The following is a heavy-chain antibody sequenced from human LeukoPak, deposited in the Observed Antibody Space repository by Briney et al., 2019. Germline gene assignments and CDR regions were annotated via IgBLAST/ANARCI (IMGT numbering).Heavy chain of an antibody. CDR1: GGTVSGSSDY. Sequence: SESLTLTCAVSGGTVSGSSDYWSWIRQPPGKGLEWIGNIHSSGSTNYTPSLKRRGTISVDTSKNQFSLKLSSVTAADTAVYYCARDAGVGYNRGWYPDWGQGALLAVFS. D-gene: IGHD6-19*01. J-gene: IGHJ4*02. CDR2: IHSSGST. V-gene: IGHV4-61*01. CDR3: ARDAGVGYNRGWYPD.